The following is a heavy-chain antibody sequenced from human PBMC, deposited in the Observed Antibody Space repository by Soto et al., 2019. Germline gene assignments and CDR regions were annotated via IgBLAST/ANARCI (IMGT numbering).Heavy chain of an antibody. J-gene: IGHJ4*02. CDR2: IIPIFGTA. V-gene: IGHV1-69*13. D-gene: IGHD6-13*01. Sequence: SVKVSCKASGGTFSSYAISWVRQAPGQGLEWMGGIIPIFGTANYAQKFQGRVAITADESTSTAYMELSSLRSEDTAVYYCARESGQQLVQIFDYWGQGTLVTVSS. CDR1: GGTFSSYA. CDR3: ARESGQQLVQIFDY.